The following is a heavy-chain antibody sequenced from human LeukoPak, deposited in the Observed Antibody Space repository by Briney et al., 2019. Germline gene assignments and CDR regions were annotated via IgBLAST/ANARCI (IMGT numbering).Heavy chain of an antibody. J-gene: IGHJ4*02. V-gene: IGHV4-30-2*01. CDR3: ARNAGYSSSWLDY. CDR1: GGSISSGGYY. Sequence: KPSETLSLTCAVSGGSISSGGYYWSWIRQPPGKGLEWIGYIYHSGSTYYNPSLKSRVTISVDRSKNQFSLKLSSVTAADTAVYYCARNAGYSSSWLDYWGQGTLVTVSS. D-gene: IGHD6-13*01. CDR2: IYHSGST.